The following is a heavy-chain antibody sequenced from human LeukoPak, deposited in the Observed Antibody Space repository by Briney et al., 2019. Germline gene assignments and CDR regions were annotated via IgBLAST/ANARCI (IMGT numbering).Heavy chain of an antibody. Sequence: SETLSLTCAVSGGSISSGGYSWSWIRQPPGKGLEWIGYIYHSGSTYYNPSLKSRVTISVDRSKNQFSLKLSSVTAADTAVYYCARGQRLTLDYWGQGTLVTVSS. D-gene: IGHD3-9*01. CDR2: IYHSGST. CDR1: GGSISSGGYS. J-gene: IGHJ4*02. CDR3: ARGQRLTLDY. V-gene: IGHV4-30-2*01.